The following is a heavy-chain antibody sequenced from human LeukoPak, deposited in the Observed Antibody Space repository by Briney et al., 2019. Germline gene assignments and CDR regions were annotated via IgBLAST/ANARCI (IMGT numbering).Heavy chain of an antibody. J-gene: IGHJ4*02. CDR3: ARQKASSSWYYFDL. CDR2: LYYTGST. CDR1: GFSISSSNYY. D-gene: IGHD6-13*01. V-gene: IGHV4-39*01. Sequence: SETLSLTCTVSGFSISSSNYYWGWIRQPPGKGLEWIGSLYYTGSTYSNPSLKSRVTISVDTSKNQYSLKLSSVTAADTALYFCARQKASSSWYYFDLWGQGTLVTVSS.